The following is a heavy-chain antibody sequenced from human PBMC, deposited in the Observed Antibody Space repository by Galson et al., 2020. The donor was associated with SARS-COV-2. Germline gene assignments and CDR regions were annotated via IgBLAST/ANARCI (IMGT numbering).Heavy chain of an antibody. J-gene: IGHJ4*02. D-gene: IGHD3-22*01. CDR1: GGTFSSYA. V-gene: IGHV1-69*04. Sequence: SVKVSCKASGGTFSSYAISWVRQAPGQGLEWMGRIIPILGIANYAQKFQGRVTITADKSTSTAYMELSSLRSEDTAVYYCARDSSGHGGEYYFDYWGQGTLVTVSS. CDR3: ARDSSGHGGEYYFDY. CDR2: IIPILGIA.